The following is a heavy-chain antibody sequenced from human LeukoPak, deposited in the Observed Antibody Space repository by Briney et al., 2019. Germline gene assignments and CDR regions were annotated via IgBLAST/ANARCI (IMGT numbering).Heavy chain of an antibody. CDR1: GFTFSSYG. J-gene: IGHJ3*02. CDR3: ASDDYGGFDI. D-gene: IGHD4-23*01. V-gene: IGHV3-21*01. Sequence: GGSLRPSCAASGFTFSSYGMTWVRQAPGKGLEWVSSISSSSSYIYYADSVKGRFTISRDNAKNSLYLQMNSLRAEGTAVYYCASDDYGGFDIWGQGTMVTVSS. CDR2: ISSSSSYI.